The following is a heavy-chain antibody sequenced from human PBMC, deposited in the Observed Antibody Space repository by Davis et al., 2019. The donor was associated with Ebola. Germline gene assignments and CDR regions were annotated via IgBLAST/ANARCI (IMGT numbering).Heavy chain of an antibody. CDR1: GYSFTSYW. Sequence: GESLKISCKGSGYSFTSYWIGWVRQMPGKGLEWMGIIYPGDSDTRYSPSFQGQVTISADKSISTAYLQWSSLKASDTAMYYCARHKAPYDSSGYEFDYWGQGTLVTVSS. V-gene: IGHV5-51*01. J-gene: IGHJ4*02. CDR2: IYPGDSDT. D-gene: IGHD3-22*01. CDR3: ARHKAPYDSSGYEFDY.